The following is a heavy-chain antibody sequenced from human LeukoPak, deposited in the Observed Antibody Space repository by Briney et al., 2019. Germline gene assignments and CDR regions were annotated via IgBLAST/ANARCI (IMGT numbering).Heavy chain of an antibody. CDR2: IYYSGST. Sequence: SQTLSLTCTVSGGSISSGGYYWSWIRQHPGKGLEWIGYIYYSGSTYYNPSLKSPVTISVDTSKNQFSLKLSSVTAADTAVYHCARAPHYYDSSGYYYEWFDPWGQGTLVTVSS. CDR3: ARAPHYYDSSGYYYEWFDP. J-gene: IGHJ5*02. D-gene: IGHD3-22*01. CDR1: GGSISSGGYY. V-gene: IGHV4-31*01.